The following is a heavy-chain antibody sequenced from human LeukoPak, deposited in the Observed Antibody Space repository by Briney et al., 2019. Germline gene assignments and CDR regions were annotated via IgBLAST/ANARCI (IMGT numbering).Heavy chain of an antibody. CDR2: INSDGSST. Sequence: GGSLRLSCAASGFTFGSYWMHWVRQAPGKGLVWVSRINSDGSSTSYADSVMGRFTISRDNAKNTLYLQMNSLRAEDTAVYYCARALYSSGWYPDYWGQGTLVTVSS. CDR1: GFTFGSYW. CDR3: ARALYSSGWYPDY. D-gene: IGHD6-19*01. J-gene: IGHJ4*02. V-gene: IGHV3-74*01.